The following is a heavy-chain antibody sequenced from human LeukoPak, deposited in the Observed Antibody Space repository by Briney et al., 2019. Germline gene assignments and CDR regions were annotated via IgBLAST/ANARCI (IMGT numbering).Heavy chain of an antibody. V-gene: IGHV3-64*01. CDR3: ARWGQLAFDY. CDR1: GFTFSSYA. CDR2: ISSNGGST. J-gene: IGHJ4*02. D-gene: IGHD6-6*01. Sequence: PGGSLRLSCAASGFTFSSYAMHWVRQAPGKGLEYVSAISSNGGSTYYANSVKGRFTISRDNSKNTLYLQMGSLRAEDMAVYYCARWGQLAFDYWGQGILVTVSS.